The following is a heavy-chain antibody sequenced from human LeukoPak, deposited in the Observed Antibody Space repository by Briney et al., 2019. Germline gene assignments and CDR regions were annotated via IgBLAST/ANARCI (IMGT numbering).Heavy chain of an antibody. V-gene: IGHV4-59*08. CDR1: GGSISSYY. CDR3: ARHALGAANFDY. Sequence: SETLSLICTVSGGSISSYYWSWIRQPPGKGLEWIGYIYYSGSTNYNPSLKSRVTISVDTSRSQFSLKLSSVTAADTAVYYCARHALGAANFDYWGQGTLATVSS. D-gene: IGHD1-26*01. CDR2: IYYSGST. J-gene: IGHJ4*02.